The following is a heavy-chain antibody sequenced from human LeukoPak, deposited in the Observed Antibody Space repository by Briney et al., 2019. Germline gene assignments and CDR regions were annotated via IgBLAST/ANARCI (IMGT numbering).Heavy chain of an antibody. J-gene: IGHJ4*02. CDR1: GFTFSSYA. CDR3: AKSYDSSGYPDY. CDR2: ISSGGVST. Sequence: SGGSLRLSCAASGFTFSSYAMHWVRQAPGKGLGWVSGISSGGVSTYYADSVKGRFTISRDNSKNTLYLQMNSLRAEDTAVYYCAKSYDSSGYPDYWGQGTLVTVSS. D-gene: IGHD3-22*01. V-gene: IGHV3-23*01.